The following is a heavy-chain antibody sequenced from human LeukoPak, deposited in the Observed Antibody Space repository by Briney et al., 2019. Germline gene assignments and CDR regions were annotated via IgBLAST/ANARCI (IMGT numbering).Heavy chain of an antibody. J-gene: IGHJ5*02. D-gene: IGHD1-1*01. CDR1: GFTFSSYE. CDR2: ISNSGSTI. CDR3: ARDDWNDGNWFDP. Sequence: GGSLRLSCAASGFTFSSYEMNWVRQAPGKGLEWVSYISNSGSTIYYADSVKGRFTISRDNAKNSLYLQMNSLRAEDTAVYYCARDDWNDGNWFDPWGQGTLVTVSS. V-gene: IGHV3-48*03.